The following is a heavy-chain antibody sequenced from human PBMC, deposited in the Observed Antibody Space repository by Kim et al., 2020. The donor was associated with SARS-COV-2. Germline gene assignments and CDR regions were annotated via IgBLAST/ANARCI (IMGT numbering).Heavy chain of an antibody. CDR1: GFTFSSYA. J-gene: IGHJ3*02. Sequence: GGSLRLSCAASGFTFSSYAMSWVRQAPGKGLEWVSAISGSGGSTYYADSVKGRFTISRDNSKNTLYLQMNSLRAEDTAVYYCAKGASLTGYPYEGAFDIWGQGTMVTVSS. D-gene: IGHD3-9*01. V-gene: IGHV3-23*01. CDR2: ISGSGGST. CDR3: AKGASLTGYPYEGAFDI.